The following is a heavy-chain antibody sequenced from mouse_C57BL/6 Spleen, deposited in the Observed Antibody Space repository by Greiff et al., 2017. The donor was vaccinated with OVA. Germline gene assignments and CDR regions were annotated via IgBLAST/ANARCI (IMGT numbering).Heavy chain of an antibody. CDR2: IDPSDSHT. J-gene: IGHJ1*03. CDR1: GYTFTSYW. CDR3: ARALRGYFEG. V-gene: IGHV1-50*01. D-gene: IGHD1-1*01. Sequence: QVQLQQPGAELVKPGASVKLSCKASGYTFTSYWMQWVKQRPGQGLEWIGEIDPSDSHTNYNQKFKGKATLTVDTSSSTAYMQLSSLTSEDSAVYCCARALRGYFEGWGTGTTVTVSS.